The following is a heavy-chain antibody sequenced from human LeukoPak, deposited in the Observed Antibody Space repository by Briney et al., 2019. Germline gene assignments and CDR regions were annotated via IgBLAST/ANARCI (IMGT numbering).Heavy chain of an antibody. CDR1: RYTFTNYY. Sequence: GASVKVSCTTSRYTFTNYYVHWVRQAPGQGLEWMGYIIPDSGGADYHQRFQGRVTMTRDKSISTVYMELSSLRSDDTAVYYCSTEDKYCGGANCGKYWGQGTLVTVSS. J-gene: IGHJ4*02. CDR3: STEDKYCGGANCGKY. V-gene: IGHV1-2*02. CDR2: IIPDSGGA. D-gene: IGHD2-21*01.